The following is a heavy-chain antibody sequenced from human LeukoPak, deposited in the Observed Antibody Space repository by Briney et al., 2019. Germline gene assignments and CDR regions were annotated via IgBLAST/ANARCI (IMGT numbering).Heavy chain of an antibody. V-gene: IGHV1-2*06. Sequence: ASVKVSCKASGYTFTGYYMHWVRQAPRQGLEWMGRINPNSGGTNYAQKFQGRVTMTRDTSISTAYMELSRLRSDDTAVYYCARADYYGSGTLERGMDVWGQGTTVTVSS. J-gene: IGHJ6*02. CDR2: INPNSGGT. CDR3: ARADYYGSGTLERGMDV. D-gene: IGHD3-10*01. CDR1: GYTFTGYY.